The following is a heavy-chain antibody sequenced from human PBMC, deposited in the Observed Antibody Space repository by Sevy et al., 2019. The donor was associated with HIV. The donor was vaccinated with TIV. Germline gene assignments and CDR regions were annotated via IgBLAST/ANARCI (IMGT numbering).Heavy chain of an antibody. J-gene: IGHJ4*02. D-gene: IGHD7-27*01. CDR3: ARSNWVTATNGFSKSYYFDY. Sequence: SVTLSLTCTVSGDSFSSYFWAWIRQPAGKGLEWIGRINTSGSTNYNPSLKSRVTMSVDTSKSQFSLKVTSLTAADTAIYFCARSNWVTATNGFSKSYYFDYWGQGSLVTVSS. CDR2: INTSGST. V-gene: IGHV4-4*07. CDR1: GDSFSSYF.